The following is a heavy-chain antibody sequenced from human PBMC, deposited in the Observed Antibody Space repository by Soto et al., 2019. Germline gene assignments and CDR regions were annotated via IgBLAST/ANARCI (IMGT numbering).Heavy chain of an antibody. CDR2: IIPIFGTA. D-gene: IGHD3-16*01. Sequence: ASVKVSCKASGGTFSSYAISWVRQAPGQGLEWMGGIIPIFGTANYAQKFQGRVTITADESTSTAYMELSSLRSEDAAVYYCARAVMYPGWLDLWGQGTLVTVSS. V-gene: IGHV1-69*13. CDR1: GGTFSSYA. CDR3: ARAVMYPGWLDL. J-gene: IGHJ5*02.